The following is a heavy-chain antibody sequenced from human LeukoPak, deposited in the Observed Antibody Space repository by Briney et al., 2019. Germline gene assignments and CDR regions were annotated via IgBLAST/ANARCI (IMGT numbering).Heavy chain of an antibody. J-gene: IGHJ4*02. CDR3: ARDQIGRHYYDSSGYSTSFDY. CDR2: INPNSGGT. Sequence: GASVKVSCKASGYTFTGYYMHWVRQAPGQGLEWMGWINPNSGGTNYAQKFQGRVTMTRDTSISTAYMELSRLRSDDTAVYYCARDQIGRHYYDSSGYSTSFDYWGQGTLVTVSS. V-gene: IGHV1-2*02. D-gene: IGHD3-22*01. CDR1: GYTFTGYY.